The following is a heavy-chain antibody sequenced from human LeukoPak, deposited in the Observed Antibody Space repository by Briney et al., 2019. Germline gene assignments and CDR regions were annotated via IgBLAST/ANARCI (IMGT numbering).Heavy chain of an antibody. CDR1: GYTFTGYY. D-gene: IGHD3-16*01. CDR3: ARDGGLGPSYYYYYMDV. V-gene: IGHV1-2*02. CDR2: INPNSGGT. J-gene: IGHJ6*03. Sequence: ASVKVSCKASGYTFTGYYMHWVRQAPGQGLEWMGWINPNSGGTNYAQKFQGRVTMTRDTSISTAYMELSRLRSDDTAVYYCARDGGLGPSYYYYYMDVWGKGTTVTASS.